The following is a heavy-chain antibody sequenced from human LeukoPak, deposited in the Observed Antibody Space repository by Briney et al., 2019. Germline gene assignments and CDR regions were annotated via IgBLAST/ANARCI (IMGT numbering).Heavy chain of an antibody. D-gene: IGHD1-7*01. CDR2: IIASGDNT. J-gene: IGHJ4*02. CDR3: ARGSRGNYDY. V-gene: IGHV3-23*01. CDR1: GFTFSTYD. Sequence: GGSLTLTCAASGFTFSTYDMAWLRQAPGKGLEWVSSIIASGDNTYYADSAKGRFTISRDNSKNTLYLQMNSLRAEDTAVYYCARGSRGNYDYWGQGTVVTVSS.